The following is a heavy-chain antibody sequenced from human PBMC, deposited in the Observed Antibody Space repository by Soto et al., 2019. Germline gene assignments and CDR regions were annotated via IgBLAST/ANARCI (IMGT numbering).Heavy chain of an antibody. Sequence: GGSLRLSCATSGVYFSNTWMTWVRQAPGKGLEWVGRIKSKSDGGTPEYAAPVKGRFTISRDDSKDTLSLQMNSLKIEDTAVYYCTTEVENYYDSSGYQLDHWGQGTLVTVSS. CDR3: TTEVENYYDSSGYQLDH. D-gene: IGHD3-22*01. J-gene: IGHJ5*02. CDR1: GVYFSNTW. CDR2: IKSKSDGGTP. V-gene: IGHV3-15*01.